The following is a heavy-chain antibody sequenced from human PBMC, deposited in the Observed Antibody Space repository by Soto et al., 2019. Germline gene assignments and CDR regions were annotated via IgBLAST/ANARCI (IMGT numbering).Heavy chain of an antibody. D-gene: IGHD3-3*01. CDR1: GFTFSGYA. CDR2: INGGADRT. J-gene: IGHJ5*02. CDR3: ARLQAIYGVLKNGIRFDP. Sequence: GGSLRLSCAASGFTFSGYAMSWVRQAPGKGLEWVSTINGGADRTYYAESVKGRFTISRDNFKNALDLQMDSLRAEDTAIYYCARLQAIYGVLKNGIRFDPGGQGTLVTVSS. V-gene: IGHV3-23*01.